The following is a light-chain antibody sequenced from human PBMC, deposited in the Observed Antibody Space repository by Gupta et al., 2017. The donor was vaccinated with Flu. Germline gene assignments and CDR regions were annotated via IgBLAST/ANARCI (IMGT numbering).Light chain of an antibody. CDR2: GAS. CDR1: QSIRSN. Sequence: DIVMTQSPDTLSVSPGERATLSCSASQSIRSNLDWYQHKPGLAPRLLIYGASTRATGIADRFSGSGCGKEFTLTISSRKSEDFAVYYCQQNDYWPPLTFGQGTLLEIK. J-gene: IGKJ5*01. V-gene: IGKV3-15*01. CDR3: QQNDYWPPLT.